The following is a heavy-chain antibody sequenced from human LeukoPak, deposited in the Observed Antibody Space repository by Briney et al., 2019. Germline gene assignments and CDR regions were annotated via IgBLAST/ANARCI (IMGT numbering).Heavy chain of an antibody. Sequence: GGSLRLSCTVSEFTFSDYYMSWIRQAPGKGLECVSYIVSSGSVKYYADSVKGRFTISRDNAKNSLYLQMNSLRAEDTAVYYCARVASGSFSASFDYWGQGTLVTVSS. D-gene: IGHD3-10*01. CDR2: IVSSGSVK. J-gene: IGHJ4*02. CDR1: EFTFSDYY. V-gene: IGHV3-11*04. CDR3: ARVASGSFSASFDY.